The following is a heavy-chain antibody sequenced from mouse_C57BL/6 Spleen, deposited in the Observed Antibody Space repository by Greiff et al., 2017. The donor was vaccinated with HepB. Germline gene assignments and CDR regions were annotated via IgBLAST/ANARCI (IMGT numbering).Heavy chain of an antibody. D-gene: IGHD1-1*01. J-gene: IGHJ3*01. CDR2: IYPSDSET. Sequence: VQLQQPGAELVRPGSSVKLSCKASGYTFTSYWMHWVKQRPIQGLEWIGNIYPSDSETHYNQKFKDKATLTVDKSSSTAYMQLSSLTSEDSAVYSGAWYYYSSREAYFAYWGQGTMVTVSA. V-gene: IGHV1-52*01. CDR3: AWYYYSSREAYFAY. CDR1: GYTFTSYW.